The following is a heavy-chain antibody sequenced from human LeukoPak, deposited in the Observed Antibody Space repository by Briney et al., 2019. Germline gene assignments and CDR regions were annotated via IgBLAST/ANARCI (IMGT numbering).Heavy chain of an antibody. Sequence: GASVKVSCKASGYTFTGYYMHWVRQAPGQGLEWMGWINPNSGGTNYAQKFQGRVTMTRDTSISTAYMELSRLRSDDTAVYYCASVTYSGYDDYYYYYYMDVWGKGTTVTVSS. CDR2: INPNSGGT. D-gene: IGHD5-12*01. V-gene: IGHV1-2*02. CDR1: GYTFTGYY. J-gene: IGHJ6*03. CDR3: ASVTYSGYDDYYYYYYMDV.